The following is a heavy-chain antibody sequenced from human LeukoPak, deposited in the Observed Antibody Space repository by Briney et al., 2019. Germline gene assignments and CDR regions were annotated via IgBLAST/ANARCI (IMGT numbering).Heavy chain of an antibody. V-gene: IGHV4-30-4*08. CDR1: GGSISSGDYY. J-gene: IGHJ4*02. CDR2: IYYSGST. CDR3: ARADGAYPAY. Sequence: SETLSLTCAVSGGSISSGDYYWSWLRQPPGKGLEWIMYIYYSGSTYDNPSLKSRVTISVDRSKNQFYLKLSSMPAPDTAVYYRARADGAYPAYWGQGTLVIVCS. D-gene: IGHD4-17*01.